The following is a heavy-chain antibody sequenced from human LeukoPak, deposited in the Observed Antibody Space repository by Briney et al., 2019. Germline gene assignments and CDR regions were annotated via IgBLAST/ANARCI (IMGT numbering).Heavy chain of an antibody. CDR3: ARDLGRRCSGGRCYYYYNYMDV. CDR2: ISGYNGNT. V-gene: IGHV1-18*01. J-gene: IGHJ6*03. CDR1: GYTFTSYG. D-gene: IGHD2-15*01. Sequence: ASVKVCCKASGYTFTSYGVSWVRQAPGQGLEWMGWISGYNGNTNYAQKLQGRVTMTTDTSTSTAYMELRSLRSDDTAVYYCARDLGRRCSGGRCYYYYNYMDVWGKGTTVTISS.